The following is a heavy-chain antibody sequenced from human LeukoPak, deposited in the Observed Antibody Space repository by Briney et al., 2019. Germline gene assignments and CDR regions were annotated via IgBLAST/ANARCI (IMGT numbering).Heavy chain of an antibody. Sequence: PGGSLRLSCAASGFTVSSNYMSWVRQAPGKGLEWVSVIYSSGSTYYAGSVKGRFTISRDNAKNSLYLQMNSLRAEDTAVYYCARMNYVSSGWGAPFDDWGQGTLVTVSS. CDR1: GFTVSSNY. J-gene: IGHJ4*02. CDR3: ARMNYVSSGWGAPFDD. V-gene: IGHV3-53*01. D-gene: IGHD3-16*01. CDR2: IYSSGST.